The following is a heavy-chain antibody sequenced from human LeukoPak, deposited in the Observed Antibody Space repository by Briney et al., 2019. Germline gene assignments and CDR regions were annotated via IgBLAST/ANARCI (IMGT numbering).Heavy chain of an antibody. J-gene: IGHJ3*02. CDR2: INHSGST. Sequence: SETLSLTCAVYGGSFSGYYWSWIRQPPGKGLEWIGEINHSGSTNYNPSLKSRVNISVDTSKNQFSPKLSSVTAADTAVYYCARFAYDSIDAFDIWGQGTMVTVSS. CDR3: ARFAYDSIDAFDI. V-gene: IGHV4-34*01. CDR1: GGSFSGYY. D-gene: IGHD3-22*01.